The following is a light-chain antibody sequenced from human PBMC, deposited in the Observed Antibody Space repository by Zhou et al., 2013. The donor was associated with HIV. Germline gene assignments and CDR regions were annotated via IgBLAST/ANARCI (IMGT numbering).Light chain of an antibody. J-gene: IGKJ2*04. CDR1: QSFTSSY. Sequence: EIVLTQSPGTLSLSPGERATLSCRASQSFTSSYLAWYQQKPGQAPRLLIYGASSRATGIPDRFSGSGSGTDFTLTISRLEPEDFAVYYCQHYGSSPCSFGQGTKLEIK. CDR3: QHYGSSPCS. V-gene: IGKV3-20*01. CDR2: GAS.